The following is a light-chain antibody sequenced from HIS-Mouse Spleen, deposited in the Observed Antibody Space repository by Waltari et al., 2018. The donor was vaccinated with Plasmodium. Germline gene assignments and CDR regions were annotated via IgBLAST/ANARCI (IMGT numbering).Light chain of an antibody. V-gene: IGLV3-10*01. CDR1: ALPKKY. J-gene: IGLJ3*02. CDR3: YATDSSGNHRV. CDR2: EDG. Sequence: SYELTQPPSVSVSPGQTARITCSGYALPKKYAYWYQQKSGQAHVLVIYEDGKRPSGSPDRFSGSSSGTMATLTISGAQVEYEADYYCYATDSSGNHRVCGGGTKLTVL.